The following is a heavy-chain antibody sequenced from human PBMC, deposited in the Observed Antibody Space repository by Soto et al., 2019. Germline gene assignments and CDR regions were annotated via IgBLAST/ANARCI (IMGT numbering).Heavy chain of an antibody. J-gene: IGHJ5*02. CDR1: GGSITSGAYS. CDR3: ARGIWNIEEMIYGFYFDP. V-gene: IGHV4-30-2*01. CDR2: IFQSGAS. Sequence: PSETLSLTCAVSGGSITSGAYSWSWIRQPPGKDLEWLGYIFQSGASYYNPSLGRRVTTSMDTSKNAFSLNLSSVTADDTAVYYCARGIWNIEEMIYGFYFDPWGPGTLVTVSS. D-gene: IGHD2-8*01.